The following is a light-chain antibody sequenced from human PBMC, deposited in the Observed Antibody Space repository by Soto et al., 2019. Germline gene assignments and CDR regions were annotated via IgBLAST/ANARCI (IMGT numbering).Light chain of an antibody. Sequence: QSALTQPPSASGSPGQSVTSSCTGTSSDVGGYVYVSWYQQYPGKAPKLMIFEVNKRASGVPDRFSGSKSGNTASLTVSGLQAEDEADYYCSSYAGINTDVIFGGGTKLTVL. CDR2: EVN. J-gene: IGLJ2*01. V-gene: IGLV2-8*01. CDR1: SSDVGGYVY. CDR3: SSYAGINTDVI.